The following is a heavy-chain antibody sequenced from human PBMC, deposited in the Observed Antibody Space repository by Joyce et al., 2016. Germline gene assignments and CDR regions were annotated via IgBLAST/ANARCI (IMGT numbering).Heavy chain of an antibody. CDR1: GFPFRNYT. CDR2: RSNDGINN. CDR3: FGIRGVNDFGVDV. J-gene: IGHJ6*02. D-gene: IGHD3-10*01. Sequence: QGQLVESGGGVVQPGRSLRLSCAASGFPFRNYTIHWVRQAPGKGLEWVAVRSNDGINNYYADAVKGRLTISRDISKNTLYLQMNSLRPEDTAVYYCFGIRGVNDFGVDVWGQGTTVTVSS. V-gene: IGHV3-30*04.